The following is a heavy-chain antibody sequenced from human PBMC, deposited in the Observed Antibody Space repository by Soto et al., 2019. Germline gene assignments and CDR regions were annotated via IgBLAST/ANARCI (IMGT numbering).Heavy chain of an antibody. D-gene: IGHD5-12*01. CDR1: GGTFSSYA. CDR3: ARVMSRDGYNYGHFDY. Sequence: QVQLVQSGAEVKKPGSSVKVSCKASGGTFSSYAISWVRQAPGQGLECMGGIIPIFGTANYAQKFQGRVTITADESTSTAYMELSSLRSEDTAVYYCARVMSRDGYNYGHFDYWGQGTLVTVSS. CDR2: IIPIFGTA. V-gene: IGHV1-69*01. J-gene: IGHJ4*02.